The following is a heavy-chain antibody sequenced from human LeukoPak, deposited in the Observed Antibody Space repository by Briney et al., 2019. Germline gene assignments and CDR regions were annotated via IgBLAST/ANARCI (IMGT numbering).Heavy chain of an antibody. D-gene: IGHD2-15*01. J-gene: IGHJ4*02. V-gene: IGHV1-69*01. Sequence: GASVKVSCKASGGTFSSYAISWVRQAPGQGLEWMGGIIPIFGTANYAQKFQGRVTITADESTSTAYMELSGLRSEDTAVYYCARGYCSGGSCYFGGLVDWGQGTLVTVSS. CDR2: IIPIFGTA. CDR3: ARGYCSGGSCYFGGLVD. CDR1: GGTFSSYA.